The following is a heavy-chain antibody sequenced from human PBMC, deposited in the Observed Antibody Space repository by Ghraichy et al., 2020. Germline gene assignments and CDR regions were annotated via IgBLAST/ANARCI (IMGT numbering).Heavy chain of an antibody. CDR2: IKQDGSEK. Sequence: GGSLRLSCAASGFTFSSYWMSWVRQAPGKGLEWVANIKQDGSEKYYVDSVKGRFTISRDNAKNSLYLQMNSLRAEDTAVYYCARGLLQLPGYYYYYGMDVWGQGTTVTVSS. J-gene: IGHJ6*02. CDR1: GFTFSSYW. D-gene: IGHD2-2*01. CDR3: ARGLLQLPGYYYYYGMDV. V-gene: IGHV3-7*01.